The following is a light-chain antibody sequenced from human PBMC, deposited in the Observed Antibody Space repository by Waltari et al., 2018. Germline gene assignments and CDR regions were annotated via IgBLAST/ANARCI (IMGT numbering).Light chain of an antibody. J-gene: IGLJ2*01. V-gene: IGLV1-40*01. CDR3: QSYDTSLSVV. CDR1: GSTIGAGYD. CDR2: GVN. Sequence: QSVLTQPPSVSGAPGPRVTISCTGGGSTIGAGYDVPMYRQLPGKAPELLIYGVNNRPSGVPDRFFGSLSGTSASLAITGLQAEDEADYYCQSYDTSLSVVFGGGTKLTV.